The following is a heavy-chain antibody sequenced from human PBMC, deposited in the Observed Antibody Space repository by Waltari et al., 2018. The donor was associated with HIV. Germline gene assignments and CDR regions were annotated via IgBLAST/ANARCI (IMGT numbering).Heavy chain of an antibody. D-gene: IGHD3-10*01. CDR1: GFTLSSTYA. CDR2: VRGSGSST. J-gene: IGHJ2*01. V-gene: IGHV3-23*01. Sequence: EEQLLESGGGLAQPGGSLRLSCAASGFTLSSTYAMSWVRQAPAKGLEWVSGVRGSGSSTYYADSGKGRFTISRDNSKNTLHLQLNRLRAEDTALYYCAKRVNTIRGVYWYFDLWGRGTLVTVSS. CDR3: AKRVNTIRGVYWYFDL.